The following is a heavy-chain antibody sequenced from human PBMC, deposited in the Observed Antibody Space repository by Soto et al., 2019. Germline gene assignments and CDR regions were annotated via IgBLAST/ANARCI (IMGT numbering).Heavy chain of an antibody. Sequence: QLQLQESGPGLVKPSETLSLTCTVSGGSISSSSYYWRWIRQPPGKGLEWIGSIYYSGSTYYNPSLKSRVTIAVYTFKSHFSLKLSSVTAADTAVYYCDAVVGATPAPNYWGQGTLVTVSS. V-gene: IGHV4-39*01. CDR3: DAVVGATPAPNY. CDR1: GGSISSSSYY. J-gene: IGHJ4*02. D-gene: IGHD2-15*01. CDR2: IYYSGST.